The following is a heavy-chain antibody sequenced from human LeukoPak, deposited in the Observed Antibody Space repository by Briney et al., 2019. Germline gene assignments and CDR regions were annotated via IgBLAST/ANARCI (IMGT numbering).Heavy chain of an antibody. V-gene: IGHV3-48*03. CDR2: ISISGSTL. CDR3: ARIYSSGSRYYFDY. J-gene: IGHJ4*02. CDR1: GFTFSSYE. D-gene: IGHD6-19*01. Sequence: GGSLRLSCAASGFTFSSYEMNWVRQAPGKGLEWVSYISISGSTLYYADSVKGRFTISRDNAKNSLYLQMNSLRAEDTALYYCARIYSSGSRYYFDYWGQGTLVTVSS.